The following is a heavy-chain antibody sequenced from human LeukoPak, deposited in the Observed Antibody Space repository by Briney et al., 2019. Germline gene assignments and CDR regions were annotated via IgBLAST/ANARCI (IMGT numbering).Heavy chain of an antibody. V-gene: IGHV3-53*01. CDR1: GFTVSSNY. J-gene: IGHJ4*02. Sequence: GGSLRLSCAASGFTVSSNYMSWVRQAPGKGLEWVSVIYSGGSTYYADSVKGRFTISRDNSKNTLYLQMNSLRAEDTAVYYCAREDGMIRNFDYWGQGTLVNVSS. CDR2: IYSGGST. CDR3: AREDGMIRNFDY. D-gene: IGHD3-22*01.